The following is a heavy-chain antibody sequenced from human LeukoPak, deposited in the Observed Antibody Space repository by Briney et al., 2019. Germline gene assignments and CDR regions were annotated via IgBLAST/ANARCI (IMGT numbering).Heavy chain of an antibody. D-gene: IGHD3-3*01. CDR1: GGSISSYY. CDR2: IYYSGST. CDR3: ARGYYDFWSGAIGGYNWFDP. V-gene: IGHV4-59*08. Sequence: SETLSLTCTVSGGSISSYYWSWTRQPPGKGLEWIGYIYYSGSTNYNPSLKSRVTISVDTSKNQFSLKLSSVTAADTAVYYCARGYYDFWSGAIGGYNWFDPWGQGTLVTVSS. J-gene: IGHJ5*02.